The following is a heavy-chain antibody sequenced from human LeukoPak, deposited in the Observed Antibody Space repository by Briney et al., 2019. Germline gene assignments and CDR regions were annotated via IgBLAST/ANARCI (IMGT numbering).Heavy chain of an antibody. D-gene: IGHD2-21*02. CDR2: IYTSGST. J-gene: IGHJ4*02. V-gene: IGHV4-61*05. CDR1: GGSISSSSYY. CDR3: ARAGDDNPYYFDY. Sequence: PSETLSLTCTVSGGSISSSSYYWGWIRQPPGKGLEWIGRIYTSGSTNYNPSLKSRVTMSVDTSKNQFSLKLSSVTAADTAVYYCARAGDDNPYYFDYWAREPWSPSPQ.